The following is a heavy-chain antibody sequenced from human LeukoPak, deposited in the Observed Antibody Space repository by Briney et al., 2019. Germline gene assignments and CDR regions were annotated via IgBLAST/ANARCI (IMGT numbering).Heavy chain of an antibody. CDR1: GFTFSHFS. D-gene: IGHD3-10*01. V-gene: IGHV3-21*01. J-gene: IGHJ4*02. Sequence: GWSLRLSCATSGFTFSHFSFKWVRQAPGKGLEWVASIYVTGDYIYYADSVKGRATISRDNAKNSVYLQMNSLRADDTAIYYCAREFNTIGNFDFWGQGILVTVSS. CDR3: AREFNTIGNFDF. CDR2: IYVTGDYI.